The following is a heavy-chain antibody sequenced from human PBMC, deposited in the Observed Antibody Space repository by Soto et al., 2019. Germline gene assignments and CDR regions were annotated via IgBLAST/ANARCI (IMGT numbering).Heavy chain of an antibody. V-gene: IGHV1-18*01. Sequence: GAATDSCWAAGYTFTSYGISWVRQAPGQRREGMGWISAYNGYTTYAQRFLGRVTMTSDTSTSTVYLELSSLRSEDTAVYYCARDHGPNKEFTVPTTGPFDYWGQGTLVTVSS. J-gene: IGHJ4*02. CDR2: ISAYNGYT. D-gene: IGHD4-17*01. CDR1: GYTFTSYG. CDR3: ARDHGPNKEFTVPTTGPFDY.